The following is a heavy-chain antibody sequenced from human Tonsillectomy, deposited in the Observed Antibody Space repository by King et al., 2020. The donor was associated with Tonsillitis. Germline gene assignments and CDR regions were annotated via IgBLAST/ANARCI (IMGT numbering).Heavy chain of an antibody. Sequence: VQLVESGGGVVQPGRSLRLSCAASGFTFNNYAMHWVRQAPGKGLEWVSVISHDANNKYYSDSVKGRFTISRDNSKNTLFLQMNSLRAEDTAVYYCAREEITGYNGGHFDNWGLGTPVTVSS. V-gene: IGHV3-30-3*01. D-gene: IGHD5-24*01. J-gene: IGHJ4*02. CDR3: AREEITGYNGGHFDN. CDR2: ISHDANNK. CDR1: GFTFNNYA.